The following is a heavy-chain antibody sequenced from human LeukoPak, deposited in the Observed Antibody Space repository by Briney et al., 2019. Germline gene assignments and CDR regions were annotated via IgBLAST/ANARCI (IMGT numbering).Heavy chain of an antibody. CDR2: IPYDGSNK. CDR3: ASTYYDFWSGFGSPFDY. V-gene: IGHV3-30*04. Sequence: GGSLRLSCAASGFTFSSYAIHWVRQAPGKGLEWVAVIPYDGSNKYYADSVKGRFTISRDNSKNTLYLQMNSLRAEDTAVYYCASTYYDFWSGFGSPFDYWGQGTLVTVSS. D-gene: IGHD3-3*01. J-gene: IGHJ4*02. CDR1: GFTFSSYA.